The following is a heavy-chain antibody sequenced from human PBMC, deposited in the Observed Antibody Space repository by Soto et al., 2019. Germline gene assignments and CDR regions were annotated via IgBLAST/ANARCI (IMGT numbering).Heavy chain of an antibody. CDR3: ARGLWERVRGVIGMDV. V-gene: IGHV4-39*07. CDR2: INHSGST. CDR1: GGSISSSDYY. Sequence: PSETLSLTCTVSGGSISSSDYYWGWIRQPPGKGLEWIGEINHSGSTNYNPSLKSRVTISVDTSKNQFSLKLSSVTAADTAVYYCARGLWERVRGVIGMDVWGQGTTVTVSS. D-gene: IGHD3-10*01. J-gene: IGHJ6*02.